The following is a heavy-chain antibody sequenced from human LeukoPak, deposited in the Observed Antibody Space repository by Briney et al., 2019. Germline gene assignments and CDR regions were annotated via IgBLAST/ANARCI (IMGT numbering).Heavy chain of an antibody. V-gene: IGHV4-4*07. Sequence: SETLSLTCTVSGGSISGYYWSWLRQPAGKGLEWIGRIYPSGSASYNPSLKSRVTMSVDTSKNQFSLKLNSATAADTAVYYCAREYGDLDYWGQGTQVTVSS. CDR3: AREYGDLDY. J-gene: IGHJ4*02. D-gene: IGHD4-17*01. CDR1: GGSISGYY. CDR2: IYPSGSA.